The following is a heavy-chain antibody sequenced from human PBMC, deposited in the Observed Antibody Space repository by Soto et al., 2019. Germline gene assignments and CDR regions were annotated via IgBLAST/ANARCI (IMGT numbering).Heavy chain of an antibody. CDR1: GFTFRNYA. CDR3: GKHPGEQWPAVES. V-gene: IGHV3-23*01. CDR2: ISGGGQSA. J-gene: IGHJ4*02. D-gene: IGHD6-19*01. Sequence: GGSLRLSCAASGFTFRNYAMSWVRQAPGKGLEWVSVISGGGQSANYINSVRGRFTISRDNSENTLYLQMNNLRAEDTATYYCGKHPGEQWPAVESWGQGTLVTVSS.